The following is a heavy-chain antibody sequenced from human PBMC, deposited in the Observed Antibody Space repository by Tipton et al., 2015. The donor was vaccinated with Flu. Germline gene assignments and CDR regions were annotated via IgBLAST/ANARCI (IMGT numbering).Heavy chain of an antibody. D-gene: IGHD6-13*01. J-gene: IGHJ2*01. CDR1: GFTFSNYA. CDR3: AKYPEYSNSHRYFDV. CDR2: ISGSGGNT. V-gene: IGHV3-23*01. Sequence: SLRLSCAASGFTFSNYAMAWVRQAPGKGLEWVSAISGSGGNTFYADSVQGRFIISRDNSKNTLDLQMSSLRAEDTAVYYCAKYPEYSNSHRYFDVWGRGTLVTVSS.